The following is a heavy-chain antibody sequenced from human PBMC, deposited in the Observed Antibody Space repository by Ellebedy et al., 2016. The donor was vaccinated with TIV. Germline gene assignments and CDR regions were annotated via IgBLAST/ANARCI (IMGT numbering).Heavy chain of an antibody. J-gene: IGHJ4*02. D-gene: IGHD5-18*01. CDR3: ARGGASAMVPHYFDS. CDR2: IYDLLST. Sequence: MPSETLSLTCSVSGVSINIYYWNWIRLSPAKGLEWIGYIYDLLSTKYNPSLRGRVTMSVDVVKNQFSLNLNSVTAADTAVYYLARGGASAMVPHYFDSWGQGTLVTVSS. V-gene: IGHV4-59*12. CDR1: GVSINIYY.